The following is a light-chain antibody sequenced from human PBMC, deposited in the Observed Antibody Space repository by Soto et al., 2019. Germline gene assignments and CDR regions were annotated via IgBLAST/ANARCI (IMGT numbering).Light chain of an antibody. CDR1: QDIHNH. CDR2: SAS. Sequence: DIQMTQSPSAMSASVGDGVTITCRASQDIHNHLAWFQQQPGKVPERLIYSASSLQSGVPSRFSGSGSGTEFTLTISSLQPEDFATYYCLQHNSYPRTFGQGTKVEI. J-gene: IGKJ1*01. V-gene: IGKV1-17*03. CDR3: LQHNSYPRT.